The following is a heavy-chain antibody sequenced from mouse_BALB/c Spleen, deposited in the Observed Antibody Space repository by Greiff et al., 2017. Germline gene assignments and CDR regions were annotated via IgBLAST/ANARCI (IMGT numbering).Heavy chain of an antibody. Sequence: EVKLQESGAELVRPGALVKLSCKASGFNIKDYYMHWVKQRPEQGLEWIGWIDPENGNTIYDPKFQGKASITADTSSNTAYLQLSSLTSEDTAVYYCGGGSYPDYWGQGTTLTVSS. V-gene: IGHV14-1*02. CDR1: GFNIKDYY. CDR2: IDPENGNT. D-gene: IGHD1-1*02. J-gene: IGHJ2*01. CDR3: GGGSYPDY.